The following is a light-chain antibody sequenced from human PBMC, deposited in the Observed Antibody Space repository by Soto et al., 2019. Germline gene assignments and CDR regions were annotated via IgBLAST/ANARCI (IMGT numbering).Light chain of an antibody. V-gene: IGKV3-11*01. CDR3: QQRSNWYT. CDR1: QSVSSY. J-gene: IGKJ2*01. CDR2: DAS. Sequence: EIVLTQSPATLSLSPGERATLSCRASQSVSSYLAWYQQKPGQAPRLLIYDASNRATGIPARFSGSGSGTDVTLTISSLEPEDFAVYYCQQRSNWYTFGQDTKLEIK.